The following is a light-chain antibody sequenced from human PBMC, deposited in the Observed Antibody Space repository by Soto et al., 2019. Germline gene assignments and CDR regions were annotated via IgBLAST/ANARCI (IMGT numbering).Light chain of an antibody. CDR2: KAS. CDR3: QHSNSYSEA. CDR1: QTISSW. V-gene: IGKV1-5*03. J-gene: IGKJ1*01. Sequence: DIKMPQSGSTLSRSGGDRDTITSRASQTISSWLAWYQQTQGKAPKILIYKASTLKSGVPSRFRGIRSGTEFTLSLSRLQHDDFETYYCQHSNSYSEAFGEGTQVDI.